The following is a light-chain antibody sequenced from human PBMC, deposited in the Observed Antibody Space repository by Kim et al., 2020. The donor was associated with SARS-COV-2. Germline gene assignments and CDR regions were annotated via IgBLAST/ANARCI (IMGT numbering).Light chain of an antibody. V-gene: IGLV3-21*04. Sequence: SYELTQPPSVSVAPGKTARITCGGNNIGSKSVHWYQQKPGQAPVLVIYYDSDRPSGIPERFSGSNSGNTATLTISRVEAGDEADYYCQVWDSSSDQGVFGRGTQLTVL. J-gene: IGLJ3*02. CDR2: YDS. CDR1: NIGSKS. CDR3: QVWDSSSDQGV.